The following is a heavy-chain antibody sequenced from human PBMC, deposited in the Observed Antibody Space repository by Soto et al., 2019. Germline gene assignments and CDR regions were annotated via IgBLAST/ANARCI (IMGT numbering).Heavy chain of an antibody. J-gene: IGHJ6*02. V-gene: IGHV3-23*01. CDR3: TLSYGDSYYYYYGMDV. CDR2: ISFSGSST. D-gene: IGHD4-17*01. CDR1: GFTFSNYA. Sequence: GGSLRLSCAASGFTFSNYAMSWVRQAPGKGLEWVSAISFSGSSTYYADSVKGRFTISRDNSNNTLYLQMNSLRAEDAAMYYCTLSYGDSYYYYYGMDVWGQGTTVTVSS.